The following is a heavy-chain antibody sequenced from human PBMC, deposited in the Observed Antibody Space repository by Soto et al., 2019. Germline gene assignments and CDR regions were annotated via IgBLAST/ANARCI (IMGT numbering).Heavy chain of an antibody. J-gene: IGHJ5*02. V-gene: IGHV4-39*01. CDR1: GGSISSSSSY. CDR2: IYYSGST. D-gene: IGHD3-3*01. Sequence: SETLSLTCTVSGGSISSSSSYWGWIRQPPGKGLEWIGSIYYSGSTYYNPSLKSRVTISVDTSKNQFSLKLSSVTAADTAVYYCARTYYDFWSGYYGWFDPWGQGTMVTVSS. CDR3: ARTYYDFWSGYYGWFDP.